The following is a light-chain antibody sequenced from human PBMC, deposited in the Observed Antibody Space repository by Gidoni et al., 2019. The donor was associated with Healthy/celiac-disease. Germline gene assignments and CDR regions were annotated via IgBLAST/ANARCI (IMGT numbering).Light chain of an antibody. V-gene: IGKV2-30*01. CDR2: KFS. J-gene: IGKJ5*01. CDR3: MQGTHWPT. Sequence: DFEMTQSPLSLPVTLVQPASISCRSSQSLVYRAGNTYCNWFHQRPGQSPLRLIYKFSNRDSGVPDRVSGSGSGTDFTLKISRVEAEDVGVYYRMQGTHWPTFGQGTRLEIK. CDR1: QSLVYRAGNTY.